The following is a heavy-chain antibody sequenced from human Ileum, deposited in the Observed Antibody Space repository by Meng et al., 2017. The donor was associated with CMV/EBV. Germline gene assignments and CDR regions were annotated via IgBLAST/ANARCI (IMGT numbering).Heavy chain of an antibody. CDR3: AKTYCGTTSCSTPYYYFGLDV. D-gene: IGHD2-2*02. CDR2: IRANAGGT. J-gene: IGHJ6*02. CDR1: GFSFSNFA. V-gene: IGHV3-23*01. Sequence: GESLRLSCDASGFSFSNFAMVWVRLAPGKGLEWVSGIRANAGGTYYADSVKGRFTISRDNSKNTLYLQMNSLRAEDTATFYCAKTYCGTTSCSTPYYYFGLDVWGQGTTVTVSS.